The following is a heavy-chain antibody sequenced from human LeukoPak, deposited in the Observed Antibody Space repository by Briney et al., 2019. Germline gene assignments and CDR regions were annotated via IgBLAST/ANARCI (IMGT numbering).Heavy chain of an antibody. Sequence: PGGSLRLSCAASGFTFSSYAMHWVRQAPGKGLEWVAVISYDGSNKYYADSVKGRFTISRDNSKNTLCLQMNSLRAEDTAVYYCARDPRRGLVLDYWGQGTLVTVSS. CDR2: ISYDGSNK. CDR3: ARDPRRGLVLDY. J-gene: IGHJ4*02. V-gene: IGHV3-30*04. D-gene: IGHD6-19*01. CDR1: GFTFSSYA.